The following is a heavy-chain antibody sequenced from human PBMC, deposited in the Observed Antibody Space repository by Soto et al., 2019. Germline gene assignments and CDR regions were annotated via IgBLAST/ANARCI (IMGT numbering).Heavy chain of an antibody. J-gene: IGHJ4*02. D-gene: IGHD2-8*01. CDR3: ARDTDCTSGACYIGY. V-gene: IGHV1-18*01. CDR2: ISADNGNT. CDR1: GYTFTSFG. Sequence: QVQLVQSGTEVKNPGASVKVSCKASGYTFTSFGISWVRQVPGQGLEWMGWISADNGNTKYAQNRQGRVPMTTDTSTSTAYMELRSLRSDDAAVYYCARDTDCTSGACYIGYWGQGTLVTVSS.